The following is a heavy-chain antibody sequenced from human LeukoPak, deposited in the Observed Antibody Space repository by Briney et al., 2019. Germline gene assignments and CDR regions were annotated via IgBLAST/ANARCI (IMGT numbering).Heavy chain of an antibody. Sequence: WASVKVSCKASGYTFTSHDINWVRQATGQGLEWMGWMNPNSGNTGYAQKFQGRVTMTRDTAINTAYMELRSLRSEDTAVYYCARGYSPSIRTTGNDYWGQGTLVTVSS. D-gene: IGHD1-1*01. CDR3: ARGYSPSIRTTGNDY. V-gene: IGHV1-8*01. CDR1: GYTFTSHD. J-gene: IGHJ4*02. CDR2: MNPNSGNT.